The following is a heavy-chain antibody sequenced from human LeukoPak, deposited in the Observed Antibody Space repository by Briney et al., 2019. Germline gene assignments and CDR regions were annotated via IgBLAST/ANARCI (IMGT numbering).Heavy chain of an antibody. J-gene: IGHJ4*02. V-gene: IGHV3-7*05. D-gene: IGHD3-3*01. CDR2: IKQDGSEK. CDR3: ARDRYDFWSGYYFDY. CDR1: GFTFSSYW. Sequence: GGSLRLSRAASGFTFSSYWMSWVRQAPGKGLEWVANIKQDGSEKYYVDSVKGRFTISRDNAKNSLYLQMNSLRAEDTAVYYCARDRYDFWSGYYFDYWGQGTLVTVSS.